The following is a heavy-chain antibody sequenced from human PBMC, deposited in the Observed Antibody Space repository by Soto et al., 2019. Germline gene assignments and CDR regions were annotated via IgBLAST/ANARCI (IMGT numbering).Heavy chain of an antibody. V-gene: IGHV1-69*06. Sequence: SVKVSFKASGGTVSSYAISGLRQAPGQGLEWMGGIIPIFGTANYAQKFQGRVTITADKSMSTAYMELSSLRSEDTAVYYGESHSSSNWFDPCGKGTLVTASS. CDR2: IIPIFGTA. CDR1: GGTVSSYA. D-gene: IGHD6-6*01. J-gene: IGHJ5*02. CDR3: ESHSSSNWFDP.